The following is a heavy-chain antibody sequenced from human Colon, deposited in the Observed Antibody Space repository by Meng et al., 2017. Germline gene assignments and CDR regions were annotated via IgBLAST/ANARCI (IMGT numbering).Heavy chain of an antibody. D-gene: IGHD4-17*01. V-gene: IGHV4-30-4*01. CDR3: ARDRKHYGERGWFDP. CDR1: GGSISSGDYY. Sequence: VRLQESGPGLVQPSQTLSLPCTVSGGSISSGDYYWSWIRQPPGKGLEWIGYIYYSGSTYSNASLKSRVTISIDRSKNQFSLKLSSVTAADTAVYYCARDRKHYGERGWFDPWGQGTLVTVSS. CDR2: IYYSGST. J-gene: IGHJ5*02.